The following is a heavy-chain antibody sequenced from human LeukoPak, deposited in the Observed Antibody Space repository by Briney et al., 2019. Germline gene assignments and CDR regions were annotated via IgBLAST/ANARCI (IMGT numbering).Heavy chain of an antibody. Sequence: ASVKVSCKACGYTLTSYGISWVQQAPGQGLQWMGWISACNGNTNYEQKLQGRVTMTTDTSTSTAYMKLRDLKSDDSPVYYCARGSYGETYYWGKGTMVTVSS. CDR3: ARGSYGETYY. CDR1: GYTLTSYG. J-gene: IGHJ4*01. V-gene: IGHV1-18*01. D-gene: IGHD4-17*01. CDR2: ISACNGNT.